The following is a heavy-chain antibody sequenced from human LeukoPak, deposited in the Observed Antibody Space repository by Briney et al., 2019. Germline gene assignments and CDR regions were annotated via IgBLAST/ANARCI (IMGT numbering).Heavy chain of an antibody. CDR2: IYPSGNT. CDR3: ARYFDY. CDR1: GGSISSDDYY. V-gene: IGHV4-61*02. J-gene: IGHJ4*03. Sequence: PSQTLSLTCTVSGGSISSDDYYWSWIRQPAGKGLEWIGRIYPSGNTNYNPSLRSRFTISIDTSKNQFSLKLSSVTAADTAVYYCARYFDYWGQGTMVTVSS.